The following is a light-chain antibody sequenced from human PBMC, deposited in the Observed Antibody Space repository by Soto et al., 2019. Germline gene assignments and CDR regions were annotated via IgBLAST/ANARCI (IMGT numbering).Light chain of an antibody. CDR1: KSVSSNY. V-gene: IGKV3-20*01. CDR3: QHYGTSPLT. CDR2: GAS. J-gene: IGKJ4*01. Sequence: EIVLTQSPGTLSLSPGESATLSCRASKSVSSNYLAWYQQKPGQAPRLLIYGASSRATGIPDRFSGSGSGTDFTLTISRLEPEDFALYYCQHYGTSPLTFGGGAKVEIK.